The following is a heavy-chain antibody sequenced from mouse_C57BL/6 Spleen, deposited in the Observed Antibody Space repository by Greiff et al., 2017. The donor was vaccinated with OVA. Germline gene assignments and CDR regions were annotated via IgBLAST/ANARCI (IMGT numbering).Heavy chain of an antibody. CDR2: LSDGGSYT. CDR1: GFTFSSYA. D-gene: IGHD1-1*01. CDR3: ASLDYYGSSYWYFDV. J-gene: IGHJ1*03. V-gene: IGHV5-4*03. Sequence: EVKLVESGGGLVKPGGSLKLSCAASGFTFSSYAMSWVRQTPEKRLEWVATLSDGGSYTYYPDNVKGRFTISRDNAKNNLYLQMSHLKSEDTAMYYCASLDYYGSSYWYFDVWGTGTTVTVSS.